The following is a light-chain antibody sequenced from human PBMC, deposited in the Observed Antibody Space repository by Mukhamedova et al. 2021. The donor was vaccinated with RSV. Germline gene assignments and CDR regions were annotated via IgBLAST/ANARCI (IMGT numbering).Light chain of an antibody. V-gene: IGLV3-21*04. CDR3: QVWDNMNDHIVV. Sequence: GQAPLLVISYDSDRAPGIPERFSGSNSGNTAKLTISRVEVGDEADYYCQVWDNMNDHIVVFGGGTKLTVL. CDR2: YDS. J-gene: IGLJ2*01.